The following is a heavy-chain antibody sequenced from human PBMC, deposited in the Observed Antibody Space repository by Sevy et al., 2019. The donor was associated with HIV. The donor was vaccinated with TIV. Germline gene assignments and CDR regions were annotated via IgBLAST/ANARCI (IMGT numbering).Heavy chain of an antibody. J-gene: IGHJ4*02. Sequence: GWSLRLSCAASGFTFSSYAMHWVRQAPGKGLEWVAVISYDGSNKYYADSVKGRFTISRDNSKNTLYLQMNSLRAEDTAVYYCARALYGSGSYYNLGVGDFDYWGQGTLVTVSS. CDR1: GFTFSSYA. V-gene: IGHV3-30-3*01. D-gene: IGHD3-10*01. CDR2: ISYDGSNK. CDR3: ARALYGSGSYYNLGVGDFDY.